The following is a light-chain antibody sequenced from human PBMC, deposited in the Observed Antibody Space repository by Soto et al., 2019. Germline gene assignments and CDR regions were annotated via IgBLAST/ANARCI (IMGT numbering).Light chain of an antibody. CDR3: QQYNNWPPIT. Sequence: EIVLTQSPGTVSLSPGERATLSCRASQSVSTTYLGWYQQKSGQAPRLLIYDASTRATGVPARFSGSGSGTEFTLTISSLQSEDFAVYFCQQYNNWPPITFGQGTRLEIK. CDR2: DAS. V-gene: IGKV3D-15*01. J-gene: IGKJ5*01. CDR1: QSVSTTY.